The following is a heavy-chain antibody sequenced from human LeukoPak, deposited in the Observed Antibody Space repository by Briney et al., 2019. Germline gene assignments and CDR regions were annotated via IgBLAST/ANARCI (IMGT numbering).Heavy chain of an antibody. J-gene: IGHJ6*03. V-gene: IGHV4-34*01. CDR2: INHSGST. CDR3: ARRYYYYYYMDV. Sequence: SETLSLTCAVYGGSFSGYYWSWIRQPPGKGLEWIGEINHSGSTNYNPSLKSRVTIPVDTSKNQFSLKLSSVTAADTAVYYCARRYYYYYYMDVWGKGTTVTISS. CDR1: GGSFSGYY.